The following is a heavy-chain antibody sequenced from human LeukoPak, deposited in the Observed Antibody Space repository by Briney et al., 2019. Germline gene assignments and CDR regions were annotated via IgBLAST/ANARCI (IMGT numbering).Heavy chain of an antibody. J-gene: IGHJ5*02. V-gene: IGHV3-30-3*01. Sequence: GGSLRLSCAASGFTLSSYAMHWVRQAPGKGLEWVAVISYDGSNKYYADSVKGRFTISRDNSKNTLYLQMNSLRAEDTAVYYCARDPSGSYDRYWFDPWGQGTLVTVSS. D-gene: IGHD1-26*01. CDR1: GFTLSSYA. CDR3: ARDPSGSYDRYWFDP. CDR2: ISYDGSNK.